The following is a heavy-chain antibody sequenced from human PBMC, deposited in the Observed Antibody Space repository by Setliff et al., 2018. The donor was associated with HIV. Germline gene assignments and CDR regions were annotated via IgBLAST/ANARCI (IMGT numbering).Heavy chain of an antibody. CDR2: IKTKTDGGTT. V-gene: IGHV3-15*01. Sequence: GGSLRLSCAASGLLFTNAWMSWVRQAPGKGLEWVGRIKTKTDGGTTDYAAPVKGRFTISRDDSKKMLCLQMNSLKTEDTAVYYCTTRGTWDYRDYFGYWGQGTLVTVSS. CDR3: TTRGTWDYRDYFGY. J-gene: IGHJ4*02. CDR1: GLLFTNAW. D-gene: IGHD1-26*01.